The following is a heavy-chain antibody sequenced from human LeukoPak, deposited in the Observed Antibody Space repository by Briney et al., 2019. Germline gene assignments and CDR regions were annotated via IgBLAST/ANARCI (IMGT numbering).Heavy chain of an antibody. V-gene: IGHV1-18*01. D-gene: IGHD5-18*01. CDR1: GYTFTSYG. J-gene: IGHJ5*02. CDR2: ISAYNGNT. Sequence: ASVKVSCKASGYTFTSYGISWVRQAPGQGLEWMGWISAYNGNTNYAQKLQGKVTMTTDTSTSTAYMELRSLRSDDTAVYYCARERGVDTGAWFDPWGQGTLVTVSS. CDR3: ARERGVDTGAWFDP.